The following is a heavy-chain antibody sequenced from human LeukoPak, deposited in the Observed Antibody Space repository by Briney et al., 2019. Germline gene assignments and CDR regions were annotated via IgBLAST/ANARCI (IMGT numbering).Heavy chain of an antibody. CDR1: GFTFSSYS. Sequence: PGGSLRLSCAASGFTFSSYSLNWVRQTPGKGLEWVSFISSSSITIYYADSVKGRFTISRDNAEKSLYLQMNSLRAEDTAVYYCARDRGGSYSTLDYWGQGTLVTVYS. D-gene: IGHD2-15*01. CDR3: ARDRGGSYSTLDY. V-gene: IGHV3-48*04. J-gene: IGHJ4*02. CDR2: ISSSSITI.